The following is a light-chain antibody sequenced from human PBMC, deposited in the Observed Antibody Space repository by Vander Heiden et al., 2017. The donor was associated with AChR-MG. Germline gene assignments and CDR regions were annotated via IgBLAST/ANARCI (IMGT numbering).Light chain of an antibody. Sequence: SYVLTQPPSASVAPGQTARITCGGNNIGGKSVHWYQQKPGQAPVLVVYDDSDRPSGIPERFSGSNSGNTATLTISRVEAGDEADYYCQVWDNSSDHAVFGGGTQLTVV. J-gene: IGLJ7*01. V-gene: IGLV3-21*02. CDR3: QVWDNSSDHAV. CDR1: NIGGKS. CDR2: DDS.